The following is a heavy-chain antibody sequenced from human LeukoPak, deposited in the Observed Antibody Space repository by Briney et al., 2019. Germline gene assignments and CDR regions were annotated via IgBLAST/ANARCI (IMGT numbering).Heavy chain of an antibody. J-gene: IGHJ2*01. D-gene: IGHD3-10*01. CDR3: ARDYTNYYGSGSPKRDWYFDL. V-gene: IGHV4-30-4*01. CDR1: GGSISSGDYY. CDR2: IYYSGST. Sequence: SETLSLTCTVSGGSISSGDYYWSWIRQPPGKGLEWIGYIYYSGSTYYNPSLKSRVTISVDTSKNQFSLKLSSVTAADTAVYYCARDYTNYYGSGSPKRDWYFDLWGRGTLVTVSS.